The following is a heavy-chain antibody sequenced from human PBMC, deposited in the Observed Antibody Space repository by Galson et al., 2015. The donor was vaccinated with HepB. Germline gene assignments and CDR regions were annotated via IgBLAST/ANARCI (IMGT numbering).Heavy chain of an antibody. D-gene: IGHD3-10*01. CDR2: MNPRSGYR. CDR1: GYTISSYD. J-gene: IGHJ4*02. CDR3: ARAAGDFDY. Sequence: SVKVSCKASGYTISSYDINWVRQAAGQGLEWMGWMNPRSGYRGYAQKFQGRLTMTRDTSISTAYMELSSLRSEDTAVYYCARAAGDFDYWGQGTLVTVSS. V-gene: IGHV1-8*01.